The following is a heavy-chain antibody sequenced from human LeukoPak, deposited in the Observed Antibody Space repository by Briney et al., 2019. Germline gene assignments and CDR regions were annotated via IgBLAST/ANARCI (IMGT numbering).Heavy chain of an antibody. V-gene: IGHV3-21*01. CDR2: ISSSSSYI. D-gene: IGHD2-15*01. CDR1: GFTFSSYS. J-gene: IGHJ4*02. Sequence: GGSLRLSCAASGFTFSSYSTNWVRQAPGKGLEWVSSISSSSSYIYYADSVKGRFTISRDNAKNSLYLQMNSLRAEDTAVYYCARVLQGSSPNGGYWGQGTLVTVSS. CDR3: ARVLQGSSPNGGY.